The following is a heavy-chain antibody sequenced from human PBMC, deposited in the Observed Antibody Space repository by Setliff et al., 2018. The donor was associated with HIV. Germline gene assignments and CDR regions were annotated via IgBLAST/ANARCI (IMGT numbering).Heavy chain of an antibody. CDR1: GGSISSSIYY. Sequence: TLSLTCTVSGGSISSSIYYWGWIRQPPGKGLEWIGFIYYSGSTKYNPSLKSRVTISVDTSKNQFSLRLTSVTAADTAVYYCAAASSWDPLLDYWGQGTLVTVSS. D-gene: IGHD6-13*01. CDR2: IYYSGST. CDR3: AAASSWDPLLDY. V-gene: IGHV4-39*07. J-gene: IGHJ4*02.